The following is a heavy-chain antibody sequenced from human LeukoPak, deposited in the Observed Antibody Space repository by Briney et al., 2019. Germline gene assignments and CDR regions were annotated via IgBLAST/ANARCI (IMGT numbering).Heavy chain of an antibody. Sequence: ASVKVSCKTSGYTFTGYYMHWVRQAPGQGLEWMGWTIPNNGGTNYAQEFQGRVTMTRDTSISTAFMELSRLRSDDTAIYYCARANQNYFDYWGQGTLVTVSS. J-gene: IGHJ4*02. V-gene: IGHV1-2*02. CDR1: GYTFTGYY. CDR3: ARANQNYFDY. CDR2: TIPNNGGT. D-gene: IGHD1-14*01.